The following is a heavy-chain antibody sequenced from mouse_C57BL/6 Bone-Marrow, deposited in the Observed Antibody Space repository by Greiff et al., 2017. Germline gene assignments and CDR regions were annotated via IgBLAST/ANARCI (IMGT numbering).Heavy chain of an antibody. V-gene: IGHV1-82*01. Sequence: QVQLQQSGPELVKPGASVKISCKASGYAFSSSWMNWVKQRPGKGLEWIGRIYPGDGDTNYNGKFKGKATLTADKSSSTAYMQLSSLTSEDSAVYFCARREEGFAYWGQGTLVTVSA. J-gene: IGHJ3*01. CDR3: ARREEGFAY. CDR2: IYPGDGDT. CDR1: GYAFSSSW.